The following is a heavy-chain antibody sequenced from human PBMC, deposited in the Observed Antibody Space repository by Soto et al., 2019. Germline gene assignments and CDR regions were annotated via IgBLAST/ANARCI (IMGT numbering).Heavy chain of an antibody. D-gene: IGHD3-10*01. J-gene: IGHJ4*02. CDR2: IYYSGTT. CDR3: ARDGGYGSGSYYYAY. CDR1: GGSISSGGYY. V-gene: IGHV4-31*03. Sequence: QLQLQESGPGLVQPSQTLSLTCTVSGGSISSGGYYWSWLRQHPGKGLEWIGYIYYSGTTSYNPSLKSRVTISLATSKNQSSLKLSSVTAADTAVYYCARDGGYGSGSYYYAYWGQGSLVTVSS.